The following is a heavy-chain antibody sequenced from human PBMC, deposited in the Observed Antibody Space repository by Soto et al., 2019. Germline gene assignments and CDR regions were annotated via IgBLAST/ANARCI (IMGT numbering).Heavy chain of an antibody. D-gene: IGHD6-13*01. J-gene: IGHJ4*02. CDR3: ARAHSEQYFDF. V-gene: IGHV1-46*01. CDR1: RFTFSNYY. CDR2: ISPGGDST. Sequence: ASVKVSCKASRFTFSNYYMHWVRQAPEQGLEWMGIISPGGDSTTYAQRFQGRLTMARDTSTSTVYMDLSSLTSEDTAVYYCARAHSEQYFDFWGQGTLVTVSS.